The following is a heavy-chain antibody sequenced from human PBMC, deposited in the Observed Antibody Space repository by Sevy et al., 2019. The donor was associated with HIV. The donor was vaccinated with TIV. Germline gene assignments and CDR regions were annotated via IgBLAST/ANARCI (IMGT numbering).Heavy chain of an antibody. Sequence: GGSLRLSCAASGFTFSSYGMHWVRQAPGKGLEWVAVISYDGSNKYYADSVKGRFTISRDNSKNTLYLQMNSLRAEDTAVYYCAKSAAAGTLEHWFDPWGQGTLVTVSS. J-gene: IGHJ5*02. V-gene: IGHV3-30*18. CDR3: AKSAAAGTLEHWFDP. CDR1: GFTFSSYG. CDR2: ISYDGSNK. D-gene: IGHD6-13*01.